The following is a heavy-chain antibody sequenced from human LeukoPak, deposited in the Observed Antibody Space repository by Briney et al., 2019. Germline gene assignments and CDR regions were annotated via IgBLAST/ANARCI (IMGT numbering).Heavy chain of an antibody. D-gene: IGHD6-13*01. J-gene: IGHJ6*02. CDR3: ARGRTAAAINLYGMDV. CDR1: GGSIRSYY. Sequence: SETLSLTCTVSGGSIRSYYWSWIRQPAGKGLEWIGEIYHSGSTDYNPSLKSRVTISVDKSKNQFSLKLSSVTATDTAVYYCARGRTAAAINLYGMDVWGQGTTVTVSS. V-gene: IGHV4-59*12. CDR2: IYHSGST.